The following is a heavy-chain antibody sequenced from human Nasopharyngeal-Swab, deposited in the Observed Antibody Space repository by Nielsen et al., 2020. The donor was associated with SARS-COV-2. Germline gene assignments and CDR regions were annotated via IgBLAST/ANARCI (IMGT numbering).Heavy chain of an antibody. CDR1: GFTFSSYS. Sequence: GESLKISCAASGFTFSSYSMNWVRQAPGKGLEWVSSISSSSSYIHYADSVKGRFTISRDNAKNSLYLQMNSLRAEDTAVYYCARDSAATRNDAFDIWGQGTMVTVSS. D-gene: IGHD4-17*01. CDR2: ISSSSSYI. CDR3: ARDSAATRNDAFDI. V-gene: IGHV3-21*01. J-gene: IGHJ3*02.